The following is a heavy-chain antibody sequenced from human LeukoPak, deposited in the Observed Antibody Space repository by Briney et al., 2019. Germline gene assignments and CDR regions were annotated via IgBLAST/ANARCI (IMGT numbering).Heavy chain of an antibody. CDR2: IYYSGST. CDR1: GGSISSSSYY. Sequence: PSETLSLTCTVSGGSISSSSYYRGWIRQPPGKGLEWIGSIYYSGSTYYNPSLKSRVTISVDTSKNQFSLKLSSVTAADTAVYYCARHAYYYDSSGYYYPFDYWGQGTLVTVSS. CDR3: ARHAYYYDSSGYYYPFDY. J-gene: IGHJ4*02. V-gene: IGHV4-39*01. D-gene: IGHD3-22*01.